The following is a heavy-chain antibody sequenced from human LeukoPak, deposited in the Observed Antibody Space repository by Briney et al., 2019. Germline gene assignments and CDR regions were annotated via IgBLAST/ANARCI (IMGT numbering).Heavy chain of an antibody. CDR3: AKSTKYYYDSSLDY. J-gene: IGHJ4*02. D-gene: IGHD3-22*01. CDR2: ISGSGGST. Sequence: GGSLRLSCAASGFTFSSYAMSWVRQAPGRGLEWVSAISGSGGSTYYADSVKGRFTISRDNSKNTLYQQMNSLRAEDTAVYYCAKSTKYYYDSSLDYWGQGTLVTVSS. CDR1: GFTFSSYA. V-gene: IGHV3-23*01.